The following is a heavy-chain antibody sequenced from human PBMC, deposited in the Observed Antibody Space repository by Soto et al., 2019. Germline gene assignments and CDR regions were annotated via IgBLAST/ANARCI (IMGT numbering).Heavy chain of an antibody. CDR2: INPGNGDT. CDR1: GYSLTRFG. CDR3: ARTDCSSTSCYNYYYYGMDV. J-gene: IGHJ6*02. D-gene: IGHD2-2*01. V-gene: IGHV1-3*01. Sequence: GASLKVSCKPFGYSLTRFGLIWVGQAPERGLEWMGWINPGNGDTKYSQKFQGRVTITRDTSATTAYMELSSLRSEDSAVFYCARTDCSSTSCYNYYYYGMDVWGQGTTVTVSS.